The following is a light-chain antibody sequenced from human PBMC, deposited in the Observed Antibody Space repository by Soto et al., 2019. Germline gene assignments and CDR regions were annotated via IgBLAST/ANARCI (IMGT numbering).Light chain of an antibody. CDR2: AVS. J-gene: IGLJ3*02. CDR3: SSYTSNTTPV. Sequence: QSVLTQPASVSGSPGQSITISCTGTSNDVGGYAYVSWYQQYPGKAPKLVISAVSNRPSGVSHRFSGSRSGNTASLTISGLQAEDEADYYCSSYTSNTTPVFGGGTQLTVL. CDR1: SNDVGGYAY. V-gene: IGLV2-14*01.